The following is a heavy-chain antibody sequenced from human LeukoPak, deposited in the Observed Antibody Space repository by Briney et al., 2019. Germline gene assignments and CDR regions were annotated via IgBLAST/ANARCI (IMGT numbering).Heavy chain of an antibody. CDR1: GFTFRNYW. CDR3: VRGWTTANPAPH. Sequence: GESLRLSYAASGFTFRNYWIHWVRQAPGKGLVWVSRIDSDGTTTNYADSVKGRFTISRDNAENTVHLQMNSLRAEDTAVYYCVRGWTTANPAPHWGQGTLVTVSS. D-gene: IGHD4-11*01. CDR2: IDSDGTTT. J-gene: IGHJ4*02. V-gene: IGHV3-74*01.